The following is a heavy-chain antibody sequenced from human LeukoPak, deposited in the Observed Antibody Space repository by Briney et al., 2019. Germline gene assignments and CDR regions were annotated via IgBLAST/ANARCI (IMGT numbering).Heavy chain of an antibody. V-gene: IGHV3-23*01. Sequence: GGSLRLSCAASGFIFSSHGMNWVRQAPGKGLEWVSGISPSGDITYYADSVKGRFTISRDNSKNILYLQMNILRAEDTALYYCAKVADVYSVYYFDSWGPGTLVTVSS. D-gene: IGHD2-21*01. CDR3: AKVADVYSVYYFDS. CDR1: GFIFSSHG. J-gene: IGHJ4*02. CDR2: ISPSGDIT.